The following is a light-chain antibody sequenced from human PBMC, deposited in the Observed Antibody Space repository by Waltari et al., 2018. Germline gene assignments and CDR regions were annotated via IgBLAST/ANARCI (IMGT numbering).Light chain of an antibody. CDR2: EVS. Sequence: QSALTQPPSASGSPGQSVTISCTGTSSDVGGYNYVSWYQQHPGKAPKLMIYEVSKRPSGVPARFSGSKSGNTASLTVSWLQAEDEADYYCSSYAGSNPVFGGGTKLTVL. J-gene: IGLJ2*01. CDR1: SSDVGGYNY. CDR3: SSYAGSNPV. V-gene: IGLV2-8*01.